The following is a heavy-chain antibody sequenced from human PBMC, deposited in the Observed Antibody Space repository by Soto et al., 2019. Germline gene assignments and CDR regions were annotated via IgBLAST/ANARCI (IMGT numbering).Heavy chain of an antibody. Sequence: QVQLVQSGDEVKKPGASVKVSCKASGYIFVNYGIAWVRQAPGQGLEWMGWISPYTGNTHSASKVQGRLTMTTDTSTSTSSMDLGSLTSDDTAVYYCVMVDNYVTHTTQDGWGQGTTVTVSS. V-gene: IGHV1-18*01. CDR2: ISPYTGNT. CDR1: GYIFVNYG. CDR3: VMVDNYVTHTTQDG. D-gene: IGHD3-16*01. J-gene: IGHJ6*02.